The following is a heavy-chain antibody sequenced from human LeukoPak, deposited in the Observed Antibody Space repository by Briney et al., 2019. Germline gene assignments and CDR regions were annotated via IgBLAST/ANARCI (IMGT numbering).Heavy chain of an antibody. D-gene: IGHD3-3*01. CDR2: ISSDGSDT. CDR3: ARGSDFWSGYYLGY. Sequence: GGSLRLSCVASGFSFSSYWMHWVRQDPGKGLMWVARISSDGSDTKYGDSVKGRFTISRDNAKNSLYLQMNSLRAEDTAVCYCARGSDFWSGYYLGYWGQGTLVTVSS. CDR1: GFSFSSYW. V-gene: IGHV3-74*01. J-gene: IGHJ4*02.